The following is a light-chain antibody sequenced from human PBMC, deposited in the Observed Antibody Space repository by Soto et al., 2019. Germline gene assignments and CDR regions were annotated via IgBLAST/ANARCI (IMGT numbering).Light chain of an antibody. CDR3: QQSYSTPPT. J-gene: IGKJ5*01. CDR2: AAS. V-gene: IGKV1-39*01. CDR1: QSISSY. Sequence: DIQMTQSPSSLSASVGDRVTITCRASQSISSYLNWYQQKPGKAPKLLIYAASSLQSGVPSRFSGSGSGTDFTLTISSLLPEDLATYYCQQSYSTPPTFGQGTRLEIK.